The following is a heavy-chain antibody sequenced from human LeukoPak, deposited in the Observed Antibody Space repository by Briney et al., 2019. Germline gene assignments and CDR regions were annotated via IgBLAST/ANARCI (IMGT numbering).Heavy chain of an antibody. CDR1: GASIRSYY. J-gene: IGHJ4*02. CDR2: IYYTGST. Sequence: SETLSLTCTVSGASIRSYYWSWIRQPPGKGLEWIGYIYYTGSTNYNPSLSSRFTISVDTSKNHFSLKLTSVTAADTAVYYCARGDTSQFDYWGQGTLVTVSS. V-gene: IGHV4-59*08. CDR3: ARGDTSQFDY. D-gene: IGHD2-21*01.